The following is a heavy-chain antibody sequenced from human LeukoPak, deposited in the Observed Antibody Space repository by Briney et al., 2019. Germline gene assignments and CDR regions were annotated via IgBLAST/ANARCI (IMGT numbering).Heavy chain of an antibody. CDR3: ARERCSSTSCLGTKPFSTTIEYYYYYYMDV. Sequence: SVKVSCKDSGGTFTNYAFNWVRQAPGQGLEWMGRIIPIFDSAHYAQRFQGRITITTDESSTTAYMTLSSLTSDDTAVYYCARERCSSTSCLGTKPFSTTIEYYYYYYMDVWGKGTTVTVSS. CDR1: GGTFTNYA. V-gene: IGHV1-69*05. J-gene: IGHJ6*03. D-gene: IGHD2-2*01. CDR2: IIPIFDSA.